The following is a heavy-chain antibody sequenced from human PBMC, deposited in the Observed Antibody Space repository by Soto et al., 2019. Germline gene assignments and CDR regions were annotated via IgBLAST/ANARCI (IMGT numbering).Heavy chain of an antibody. J-gene: IGHJ2*01. V-gene: IGHV4-61*01. CDR2: IYYSGST. Sequence: QVQLQESGPGLVKPSETLSLTCTVSGGSVSSGSYYWSWIRQPPGKGLEWIGYIYYSGSTNYNPSLTRRVTISVDTSKNQFALKLSSVTAADTAVYYCARRRYYDSSGYYSHWYFDLWGRGTLVTVSS. D-gene: IGHD3-22*01. CDR1: GGSVSSGSYY. CDR3: ARRRYYDSSGYYSHWYFDL.